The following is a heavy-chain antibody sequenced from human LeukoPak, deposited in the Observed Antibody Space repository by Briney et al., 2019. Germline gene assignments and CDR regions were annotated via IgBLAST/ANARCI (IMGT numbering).Heavy chain of an antibody. V-gene: IGHV5-51*01. Sequence: GESLKISCKGSGYSYTSYWIGWVRQMPGKGLEWMGIIYPGDSDTRYSPSFQGQVTISADKSISTAYLQWSSLEASDTAMYYCARVRRQWLAAYYFDYWGQGTLVTVSS. CDR1: GYSYTSYW. D-gene: IGHD6-19*01. J-gene: IGHJ4*02. CDR2: IYPGDSDT. CDR3: ARVRRQWLAAYYFDY.